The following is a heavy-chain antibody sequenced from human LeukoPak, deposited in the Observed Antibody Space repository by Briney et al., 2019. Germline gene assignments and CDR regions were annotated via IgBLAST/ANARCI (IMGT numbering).Heavy chain of an antibody. CDR2: ISSSGSTI. CDR3: AREGTSITGTRRGFDP. Sequence: PGGSLRLSCAASGFTFSSYEMNWVRQAPGKGLEWVSYISSSGSTIYYADSVKGRFTISRDNAKNSLYLQMNSLRAGDTAVYYCAREGTSITGTRRGFDPWGQGTLVTVSS. CDR1: GFTFSSYE. V-gene: IGHV3-48*03. D-gene: IGHD1-7*01. J-gene: IGHJ5*02.